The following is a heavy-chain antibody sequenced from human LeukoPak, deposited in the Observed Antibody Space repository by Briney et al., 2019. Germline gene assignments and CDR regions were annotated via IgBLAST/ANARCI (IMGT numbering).Heavy chain of an antibody. Sequence: PGGFLRLSCAASGFTFSSYAMHWVRQAPGKGLEWVAVISYDGSNKHYADSVKGRFTISRDNSKNTLYLQMNSLRAEDTAVYYCARDIGKEYYPWGQGTLVTVSS. D-gene: IGHD2/OR15-2a*01. CDR1: GFTFSSYA. V-gene: IGHV3-30*01. CDR3: ARDIGKEYYP. J-gene: IGHJ5*02. CDR2: ISYDGSNK.